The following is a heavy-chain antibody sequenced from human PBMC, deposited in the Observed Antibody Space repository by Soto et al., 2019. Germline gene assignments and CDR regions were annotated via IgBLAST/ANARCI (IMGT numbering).Heavy chain of an antibody. D-gene: IGHD5-12*01. Sequence: SETLSLTCTVSGASVSTDGYYWSWIRQPPGRTLEWIGYAYYSGSCGYNPSLKSRVTASVDTSKNQFSLILSSVPAAATAVHFCARLSRLASVANAKYRSLDLWREETTVTVTS. CDR1: GASVSTDGYY. V-gene: IGHV4-61*08. J-gene: IGHJ6*04. CDR3: ARLSRLASVANAKYRSLDL. CDR2: AYYSGSC.